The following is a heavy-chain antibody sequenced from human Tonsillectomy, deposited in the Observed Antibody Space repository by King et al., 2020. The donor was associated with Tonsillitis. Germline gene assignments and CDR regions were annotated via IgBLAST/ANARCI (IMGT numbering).Heavy chain of an antibody. Sequence: VQLVESGGGLVQPGGSLKLSCAASGFTFSGSAMHWVRQASGKGLEWVGRIRSKANNYETAYAASVKGRFTTSRDDSKNTAYLQMNSLKTEDTAVYYCTISGLMFQMQVLYYYGLAVWGQGTTVTVSS. CDR3: TISGLMFQMQVLYYYGLAV. CDR2: IRSKANNYET. D-gene: IGHD3-10*02. V-gene: IGHV3-73*02. J-gene: IGHJ6*02. CDR1: GFTFSGSA.